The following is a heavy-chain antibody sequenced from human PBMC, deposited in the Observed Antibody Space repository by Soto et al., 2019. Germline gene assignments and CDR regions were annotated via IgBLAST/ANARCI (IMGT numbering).Heavy chain of an antibody. V-gene: IGHV4-39*01. J-gene: IGHJ4*02. D-gene: IGHD3-22*01. CDR2: IYYSGST. Sequence: QLHLQESGPGLVKPSETLSLTCTVSGGSVSVTSYYWGWIRQPPGKGLEWIGSIYYSGSTYYNPSLQGRVTVAVDTSNNQFSLKLSSVTAADTAFYYCASSTYYYGDFDYWGQGTLVTVSS. CDR3: ASSTYYYGDFDY. CDR1: GGSVSVTSYY.